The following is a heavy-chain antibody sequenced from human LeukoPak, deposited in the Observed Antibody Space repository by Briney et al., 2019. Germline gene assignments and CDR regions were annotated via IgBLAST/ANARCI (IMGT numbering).Heavy chain of an antibody. Sequence: ASVKVSCKASGYTFTSYGISWVRQAPGQGLEWVGWISAYNGNTNYAQKLQGRVTMTTDTSTSTAYMELRSLRSDDTAVYYCARRLTIFGVVPGGDWFDPWGQGTLVTVSS. D-gene: IGHD3-3*01. V-gene: IGHV1-18*01. CDR1: GYTFTSYG. J-gene: IGHJ5*02. CDR2: ISAYNGNT. CDR3: ARRLTIFGVVPGGDWFDP.